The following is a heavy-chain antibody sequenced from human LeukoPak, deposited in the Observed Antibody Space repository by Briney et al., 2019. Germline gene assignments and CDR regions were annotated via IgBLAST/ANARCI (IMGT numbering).Heavy chain of an antibody. CDR1: GYTFTSYD. CDR3: ASLSNPARTSQWLVRSVYYGMDV. D-gene: IGHD6-19*01. Sequence: ASVKVSCKASGYTFTSYDINWVRQAPGQGLEWMGWISAYNGNTNYAQKLQGRVTMTTDTSTSTAYMELRSLRSDDTAVYYCASLSNPARTSQWLVRSVYYGMDVWGQGTTVTVSS. J-gene: IGHJ6*02. V-gene: IGHV1-18*01. CDR2: ISAYNGNT.